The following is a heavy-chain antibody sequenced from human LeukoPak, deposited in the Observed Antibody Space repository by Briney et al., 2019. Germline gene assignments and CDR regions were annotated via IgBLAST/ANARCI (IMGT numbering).Heavy chain of an antibody. Sequence: GGSLRLSCAASGFTFSSYAMNWVRQAPGKGLEWVSAISGSGGSTYYADSVKGRFTISRDNSKNTLYLQMNSLRAEDTAVYYGAREGVTSQFIYYFEYWGQGTLVTVSS. D-gene: IGHD3-10*01. CDR1: GFTFSSYA. V-gene: IGHV3-23*01. CDR3: AREGVTSQFIYYFEY. J-gene: IGHJ4*02. CDR2: ISGSGGST.